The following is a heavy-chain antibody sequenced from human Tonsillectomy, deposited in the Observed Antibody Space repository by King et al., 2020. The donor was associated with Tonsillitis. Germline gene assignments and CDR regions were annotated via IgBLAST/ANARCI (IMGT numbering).Heavy chain of an antibody. CDR1: GDSVSSNSAA. CDR2: TYYRSKWYN. V-gene: IGHV6-1*01. CDR3: AREKSVVAVAGLSNWFDP. Sequence: VQLQQSGPGLVKPSQTLSLTCAISGDSVSSNSAAWTWIRQSPSRGLEWLGRTYYRSKWYNDYAVSVKSRITINPDTSKNQFSLQLNSVTPEDTAVYYCAREKSVVAVAGLSNWFDPWGQGTLVTVSS. D-gene: IGHD6-19*01. J-gene: IGHJ5*02.